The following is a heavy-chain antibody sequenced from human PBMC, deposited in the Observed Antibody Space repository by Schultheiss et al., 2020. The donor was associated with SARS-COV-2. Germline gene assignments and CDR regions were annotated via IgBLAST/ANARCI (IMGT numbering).Heavy chain of an antibody. V-gene: IGHV5-51*01. D-gene: IGHD6-13*01. CDR1: GYSFSGYW. Sequence: GGSLRLSCKGSGYSFSGYWVAWVRQTPGKGLEWMGLIYPSDSETRYSPSFEGQVTISADKSINTAYLQWSSLKASDTGIYYCAIADSSSWYYFDFWGQGTLVTVSS. CDR3: AIADSSSWYYFDF. J-gene: IGHJ4*02. CDR2: IYPSDSET.